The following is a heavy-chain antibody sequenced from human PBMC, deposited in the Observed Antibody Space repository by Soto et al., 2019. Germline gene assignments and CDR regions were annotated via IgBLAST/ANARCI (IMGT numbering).Heavy chain of an antibody. CDR1: GGSISGSSYY. J-gene: IGHJ4*02. Sequence: PSDTLSLTCTVSGGSISGSSYYWGWIRQPPGKGLEWIGNIYYSGSTYYNPSLKSRVTISVDTSKNQFSLKLSSVTAADTAVYYCMLGSGWKDFDYWGQGTLVTVS. D-gene: IGHD3-22*01. CDR2: IYYSGST. CDR3: MLGSGWKDFDY. V-gene: IGHV4-39*01.